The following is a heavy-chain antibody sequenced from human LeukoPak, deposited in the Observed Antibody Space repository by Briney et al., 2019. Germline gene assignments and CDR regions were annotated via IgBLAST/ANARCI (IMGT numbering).Heavy chain of an antibody. J-gene: IGHJ4*02. V-gene: IGHV3-30*03. D-gene: IGHD5-18*01. CDR1: GFTFSSYG. Sequence: GGSLRLSCAASGFTFSSYGMHWVRQAPGKGLDWVAFTSYDGTKNYYADSVKGRFTISRDTSKNTVYLQMNSLRPEETAVYYCARDGEYSYGYGFDYWGQGTLVTVSS. CDR2: TSYDGTKN. CDR3: ARDGEYSYGYGFDY.